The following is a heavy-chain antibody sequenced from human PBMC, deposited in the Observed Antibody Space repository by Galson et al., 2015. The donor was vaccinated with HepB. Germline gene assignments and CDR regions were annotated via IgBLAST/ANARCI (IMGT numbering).Heavy chain of an antibody. CDR2: ISYDGSNK. V-gene: IGHV3-30*18. CDR1: GFTFSSYG. J-gene: IGHJ4*02. Sequence: SLRLSCAASGFTFSSYGMHWVRQAPGKGLEWVAVISYDGSNKYYADSVKGRFTISRDNSKNTLYLQMNSLRAEDTAVYYCAKDWGVTGSAYYYDSSGVLWGQGTLVTVSS. D-gene: IGHD3-22*01. CDR3: AKDWGVTGSAYYYDSSGVL.